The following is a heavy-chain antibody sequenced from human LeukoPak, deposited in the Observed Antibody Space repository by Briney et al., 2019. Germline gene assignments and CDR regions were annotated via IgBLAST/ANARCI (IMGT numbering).Heavy chain of an antibody. CDR2: IYSGGST. D-gene: IGHD3-22*01. V-gene: IGHV3-53*01. J-gene: IGHJ5*02. CDR1: GFTVSSNY. CDR3: ARHHIDYYDSSGYFHWFDP. Sequence: GGSLRLSYAASGFTVSSNYMSWVRQAPGKGLEWVSVIYSGGSTYYADSVKGRFTISRDNSKNTLYLQMNSLSAEDTAVYYCARHHIDYYDSSGYFHWFDPWGQGTLVTVSS.